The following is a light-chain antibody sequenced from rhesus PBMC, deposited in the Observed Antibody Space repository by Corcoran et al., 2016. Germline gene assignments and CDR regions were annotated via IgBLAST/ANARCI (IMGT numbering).Light chain of an antibody. CDR1: QRVSSS. J-gene: IGKJ4*01. CDR3: QQYSNRPLT. CDR2: GAS. Sequence: EIVMTQSPATLSLSPGERATLSCRASQRVSSSLAWYQQKPGQAPRLLIYGASNRATGLPERFSGNGSGTEFTLTISSLEPEDFAVYYCQQYSNRPLTFGGGTKVEIK. V-gene: IGKV3-42*03.